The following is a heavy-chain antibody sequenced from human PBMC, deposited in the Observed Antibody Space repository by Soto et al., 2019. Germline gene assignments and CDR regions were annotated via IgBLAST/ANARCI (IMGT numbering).Heavy chain of an antibody. Sequence: SETLSLTCTVSGGSISGYYWSWIRQPPGKGLEWIGYMFNIGSTVYNPSFKSRVTLSVDTSKNQFSLKLNSVTAADTAVYYCARDLWGYCGTDCYPLDVWGQGTTVTSP. D-gene: IGHD2-21*02. CDR3: ARDLWGYCGTDCYPLDV. J-gene: IGHJ6*02. CDR2: MFNIGST. CDR1: GGSISGYY. V-gene: IGHV4-59*01.